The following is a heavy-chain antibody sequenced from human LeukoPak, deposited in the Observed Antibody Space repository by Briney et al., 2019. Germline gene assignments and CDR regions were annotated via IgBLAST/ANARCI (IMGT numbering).Heavy chain of an antibody. D-gene: IGHD3-3*02. CDR1: GGSFSGYY. V-gene: IGHV4-34*01. CDR2: INHSGST. J-gene: IGHJ6*02. Sequence: SETLSLNCAVYGGSFSGYYWSWIRQPPGKGLEWIGEINHSGSTNYNPSLKSRVTISVDTSKNQFSLKLSSVTAADTAVYYCARGQPHFWSGYYSPYGMDVWGQGTTVTVSS. CDR3: ARGQPHFWSGYYSPYGMDV.